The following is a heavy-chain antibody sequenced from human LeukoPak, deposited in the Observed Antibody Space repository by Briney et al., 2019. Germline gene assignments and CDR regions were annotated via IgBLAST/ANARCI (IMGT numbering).Heavy chain of an antibody. D-gene: IGHD5-12*01. CDR2: ISGSGGST. Sequence: GGSLRLSCAASGFTFSSYAMSWVLQAPGKGLEWVSAISGSGGSTYYADSVKGRFTISRDNSKNTLYLQMNSLRVEDTAVYYCALGYSGYDWGFDYWGQGTLVTVSS. CDR3: ALGYSGYDWGFDY. V-gene: IGHV3-23*01. CDR1: GFTFSSYA. J-gene: IGHJ4*02.